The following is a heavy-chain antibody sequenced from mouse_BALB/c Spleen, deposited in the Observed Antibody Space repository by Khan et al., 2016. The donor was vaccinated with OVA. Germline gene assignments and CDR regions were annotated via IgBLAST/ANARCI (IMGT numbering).Heavy chain of an antibody. CDR3: TRSRYGTYGY. J-gene: IGHJ2*01. CDR1: GYTFTDYN. CDR2: INPSNGDT. D-gene: IGHD2-10*02. Sequence: VQLKQSGPELVKPGASVKIPCKASGYTFTDYNMDWVKQSRGKSLEWIGDINPSNGDTIYNQKFKGKATLTVDKSSSTAYMELRSLTSEDTAVYYCTRSRYGTYGYWGQGTTLTVSS. V-gene: IGHV1-18*01.